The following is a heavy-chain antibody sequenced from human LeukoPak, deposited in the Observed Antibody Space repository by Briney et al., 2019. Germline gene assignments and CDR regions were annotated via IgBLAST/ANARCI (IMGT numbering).Heavy chain of an antibody. D-gene: IGHD3-22*01. Sequence: GGSLRLSCAASGFTVSSNYMSWVRQAPGKGLEWVSVIYSGGSTYYADSVKGRFTISRDNSKNTLYLQMNSLRAEDTAVYYCARVTGYYDRSGYYPDAIDYWGQGTLVTVSS. J-gene: IGHJ4*02. CDR2: IYSGGST. CDR1: GFTVSSNY. V-gene: IGHV3-53*01. CDR3: ARVTGYYDRSGYYPDAIDY.